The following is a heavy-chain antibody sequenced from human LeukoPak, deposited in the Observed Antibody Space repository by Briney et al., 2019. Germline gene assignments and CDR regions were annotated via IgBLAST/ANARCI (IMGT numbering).Heavy chain of an antibody. J-gene: IGHJ4*02. CDR1: GYTFTGYY. D-gene: IGHD2-15*01. V-gene: IGHV1-2*02. CDR3: ARVVRGEPPSRYCSGGSCYLTPYFDY. Sequence: ASVKVSCKASGYTFTGYYMHWVRQAPGQGLEWMGWINPNSGGTNYAQKFQGRVTTTRDTSISTAYMELSRLRSDDTAVYYCARVVRGEPPSRYCSGGSCYLTPYFDYWGQGTLVTVSS. CDR2: INPNSGGT.